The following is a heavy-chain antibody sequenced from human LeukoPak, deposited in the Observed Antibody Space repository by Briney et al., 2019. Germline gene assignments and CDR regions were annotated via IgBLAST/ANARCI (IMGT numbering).Heavy chain of an antibody. V-gene: IGHV4-34*01. D-gene: IGHD6-13*01. J-gene: IGHJ4*02. CDR2: INHSGST. CDR3: ARGRIRSLISSSFFDY. Sequence: SETLSLTCAVYGGSFSGYYWSWIRQPPGKGLEWIGEINHSGSTNHNPSLKSRVTISVDTSKNQFSLKLSSVTAADTAVYYCARGRIRSLISSSFFDYWGQGTLVSVSS. CDR1: GGSFSGYY.